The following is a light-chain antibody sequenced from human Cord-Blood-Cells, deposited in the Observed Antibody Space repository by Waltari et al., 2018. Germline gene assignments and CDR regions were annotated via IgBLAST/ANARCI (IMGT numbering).Light chain of an antibody. CDR2: DFS. J-gene: IGLJ3*02. V-gene: IGLV2-14*01. CDR3: SSYTSRNTWV. Sequence: QSALTQPTSVSWSPGQSITISCTVTSSDVGCDNYVSWYQQHPGKAPRLMIYDFSNGPSGVSNRFSGYNSVNTASLTSSGPQAEDDDDYYCSSYTSRNTWVFGGGTKLTVL. CDR1: SSDVGCDNY.